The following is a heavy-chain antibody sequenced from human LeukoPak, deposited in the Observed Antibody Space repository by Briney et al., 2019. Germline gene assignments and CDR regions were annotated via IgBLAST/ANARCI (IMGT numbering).Heavy chain of an antibody. CDR3: ARGDGSGSYYNRVYYYGMDV. D-gene: IGHD3-10*01. CDR1: GGTFSSYA. CDR2: IIPILGIA. J-gene: IGHJ6*02. Sequence: ASVKVSCKASGGTFSSYAISWVRQAPGQGLEWMGRIIPILGIANYAQKFQGRVTITADKSTSTAYMELSGLRSEDTAVYYCARGDGSGSYYNRVYYYGMDVWGQGTTVTVSS. V-gene: IGHV1-69*04.